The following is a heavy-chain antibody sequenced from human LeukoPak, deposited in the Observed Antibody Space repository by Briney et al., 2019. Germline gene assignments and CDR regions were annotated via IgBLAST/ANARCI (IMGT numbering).Heavy chain of an antibody. Sequence: GGSLRLSCAASGFTFSTYWMNWYRQGPGKGLEWVGNINQDASEINYVDPVRGRFTISRDNAKNSLHLQMNSLRAEDTAVYYCATVRDNSDWQKRFDSWGRGTLVTVSS. CDR3: ATVRDNSDWQKRFDS. D-gene: IGHD2-21*02. CDR1: GFTFSTYW. J-gene: IGHJ4*02. CDR2: INQDASEI. V-gene: IGHV3-7*01.